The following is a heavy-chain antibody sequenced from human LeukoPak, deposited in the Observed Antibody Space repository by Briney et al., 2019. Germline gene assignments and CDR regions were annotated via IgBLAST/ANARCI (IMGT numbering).Heavy chain of an antibody. CDR3: ASNIAAAGPLGFDY. D-gene: IGHD6-13*01. CDR1: GYTFTSYG. V-gene: IGHV1-18*01. Sequence: GASVKVSCKASGYTFTSYGISWVRQAPGQGLEWMGWISAYNGNTNYAQKLQGRVTMTTDTSTSTAYMELRSLRSDDTAVYYCASNIAAAGPLGFDYWGQGTLVTVSS. J-gene: IGHJ4*02. CDR2: ISAYNGNT.